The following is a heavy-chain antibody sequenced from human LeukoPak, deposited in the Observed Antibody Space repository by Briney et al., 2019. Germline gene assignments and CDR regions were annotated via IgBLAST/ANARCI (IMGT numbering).Heavy chain of an antibody. CDR3: ARQGSCSNTNCNRWFDP. Sequence: SETLSLTCTVSGGSISSYYWSWIRQPPGKGLEWIGYIYYSGSTYYNPSLKSRVTISVDTSKNQFSLKVSSVTAADTALYYCARQGSCSNTNCNRWFDPWGQGTLVTVSS. V-gene: IGHV4-59*08. J-gene: IGHJ5*02. CDR2: IYYSGST. D-gene: IGHD2-2*01. CDR1: GGSISSYY.